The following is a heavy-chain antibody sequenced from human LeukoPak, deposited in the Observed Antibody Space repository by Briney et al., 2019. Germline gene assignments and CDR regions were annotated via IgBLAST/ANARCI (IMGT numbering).Heavy chain of an antibody. CDR1: GFTLADLS. CDR2: FDRKNGDT. D-gene: IGHD2-2*01. CDR3: ATGVFCATTTCPGYQHFYYFMDV. V-gene: IGHV1-24*01. J-gene: IGHJ6*03. Sequence: ASVKVSCKVSGFTLADLSMHWVRQGRGKGLEWVGGFDRKNGDTIYAQRFRGRVTLTEDTSTGTAYMDLSSLSADDTAVYYCATGVFCATTTCPGYQHFYYFMDVWGKGTTVTVSS.